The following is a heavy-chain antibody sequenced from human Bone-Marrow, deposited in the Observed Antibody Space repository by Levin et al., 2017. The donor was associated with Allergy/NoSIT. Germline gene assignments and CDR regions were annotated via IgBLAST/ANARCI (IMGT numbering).Heavy chain of an antibody. V-gene: IGHV3-48*02. CDR3: ARGGSGGWSDQFFRN. CDR1: GFTFSVYG. J-gene: IGHJ1*01. D-gene: IGHD6-19*01. Sequence: GGSLRLSCAASGFTFSVYGMNWVRQAPGKGLEWVSYITASDSTALYADSVKGPFTISRDNAKNSLYLQMNSLRDEDTAVYYCARGGSGGWSDQFFRNWGQGTLVTVSS. CDR2: ITASDSTA.